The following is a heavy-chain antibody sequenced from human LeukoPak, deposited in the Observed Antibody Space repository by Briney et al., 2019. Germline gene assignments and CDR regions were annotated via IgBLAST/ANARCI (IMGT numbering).Heavy chain of an antibody. V-gene: IGHV3-64*01. D-gene: IGHD6-19*01. Sequence: GGSLRLSCAASGFTFSSYAMHWVRQAPGKGLEYVSAISSNGGSTYYANSVKGRFTISRDNSKNTLYLQMGSLRAEDMAVYYCAREEAVAGYYYYGMDVWGQGTTVTVSS. J-gene: IGHJ6*02. CDR2: ISSNGGST. CDR1: GFTFSSYA. CDR3: AREEAVAGYYYYGMDV.